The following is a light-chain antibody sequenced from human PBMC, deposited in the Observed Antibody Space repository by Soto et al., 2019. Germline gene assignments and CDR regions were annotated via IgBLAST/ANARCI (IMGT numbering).Light chain of an antibody. J-gene: IGKJ3*01. CDR1: QSVISN. CDR3: QQYNRWTFT. V-gene: IGKV3-15*01. Sequence: EMVMTQSPVTLSVSPGESATLSCRASQSVISNLAWYQKKPGQDPRILIYCASTRATGIPDRFSGSGSGTEFNLTISRLQSGDFAVYYCQQYNRWTFTFGPGTKLDIK. CDR2: CAS.